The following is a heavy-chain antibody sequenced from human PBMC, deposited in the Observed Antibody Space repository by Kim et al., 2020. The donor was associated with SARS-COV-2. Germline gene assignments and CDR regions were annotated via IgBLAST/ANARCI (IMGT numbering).Heavy chain of an antibody. J-gene: IGHJ6*02. CDR1: GYTFTSYG. Sequence: ASVKVSCKASGYTFTSYGISWVRQAPGQGLEWMGWISAYNGNTNYAQKLQGRVTMTTDTSTSTAYMELRSLRSDDTAVYYCARASHCSSTSCYHHYYYGMDVWGQGTTVTVSS. V-gene: IGHV1-18*01. CDR2: ISAYNGNT. D-gene: IGHD2-2*01. CDR3: ARASHCSSTSCYHHYYYGMDV.